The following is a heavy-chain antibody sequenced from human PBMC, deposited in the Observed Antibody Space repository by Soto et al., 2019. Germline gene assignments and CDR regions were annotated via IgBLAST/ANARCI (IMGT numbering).Heavy chain of an antibody. V-gene: IGHV4-31*03. CDR3: ARDKGSEGAFDI. CDR1: GGSISSGGYY. CDR2: IYYSGST. Sequence: QVQLQESGPGLVKPSQTLSLTCTVSGGSISSGGYYWSWIRQHPGKGLEWIGYIYYSGSTYYNPSLKSRVTISVDTSKNQFSMKMSYVTDADTAVYYCARDKGSEGAFDIWGQGTMVTVSS. D-gene: IGHD3-10*01. J-gene: IGHJ3*02.